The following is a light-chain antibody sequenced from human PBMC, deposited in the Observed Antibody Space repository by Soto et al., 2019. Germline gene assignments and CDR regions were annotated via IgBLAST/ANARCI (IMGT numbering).Light chain of an antibody. CDR2: TTS. V-gene: IGKV1-39*01. CDR3: QQTSNTSWT. J-gene: IGKJ1*01. Sequence: DIQMTQSPSSLSASVGDRVTITCRASQSTGKYLNWHQQKPGKAPNLLIHTTSNLQSGVPSRFSGSGSGTDFTLTVSSLQPEDFATYYCQQTSNTSWTFGQGTKVEIK. CDR1: QSTGKY.